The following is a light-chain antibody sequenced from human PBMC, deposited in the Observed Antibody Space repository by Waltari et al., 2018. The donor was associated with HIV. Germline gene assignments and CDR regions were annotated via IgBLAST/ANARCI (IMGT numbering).Light chain of an antibody. V-gene: IGLV2-23*02. J-gene: IGLJ1*01. Sequence: QSALTQPASVSGSPGQSITISCTGTSSDVGSYNLVSWYQQHPGKAPKLMVYEVSKRPSGVSNRFSGSKSGNPASLTISGLQAEDEADYYCCSYADSPPYVFGTGTKVTVL. CDR2: EVS. CDR1: SSDVGSYNL. CDR3: CSYADSPPYV.